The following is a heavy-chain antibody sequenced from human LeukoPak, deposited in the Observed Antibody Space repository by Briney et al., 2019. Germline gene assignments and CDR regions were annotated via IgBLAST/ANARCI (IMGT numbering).Heavy chain of an antibody. D-gene: IGHD6-6*01. CDR1: GFTFSSYS. Sequence: TGGSLRLSCAASGFTFSSYSMNWVRQAPGKGLEWVSYISSSSSTIYYADSVKGRFTISRDNAKNSLYLQMNSLRAENTAVYYCVRDPSRLVYYYGMDVWGQRTTVTVSS. J-gene: IGHJ6*02. CDR2: ISSSSSTI. V-gene: IGHV3-48*01. CDR3: VRDPSRLVYYYGMDV.